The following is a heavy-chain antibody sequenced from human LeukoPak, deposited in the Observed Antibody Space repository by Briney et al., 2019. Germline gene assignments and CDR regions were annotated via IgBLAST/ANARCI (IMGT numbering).Heavy chain of an antibody. J-gene: IGHJ6*03. CDR1: GFTLGSFW. CDR2: INQDGSED. V-gene: IGHV3-7*01. Sequence: GGSLRLSCAASGFTLGSFWITWARQAPGKGLEWVANINQDGSEDNYVDSVKGRFTISRDNAKRSLNLQMYSLRAEDTAVYFCARDFKGGFMVRGGLKNYYYMDVWGNGTTVTVSS. D-gene: IGHD3-10*01. CDR3: ARDFKGGFMVRGGLKNYYYMDV.